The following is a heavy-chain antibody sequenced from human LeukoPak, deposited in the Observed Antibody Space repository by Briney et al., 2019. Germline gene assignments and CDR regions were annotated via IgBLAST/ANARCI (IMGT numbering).Heavy chain of an antibody. Sequence: SETLSLTCTVSGGSISSSSYYWGWLRQPPGKGLEWIGSIYYSGSTYYNPSLKSRVTISVDTSKNQFSLKLSSVTAADTAVYYCVRHERIVGATRVDLFDPWGQGTLVTVSA. J-gene: IGHJ5*02. D-gene: IGHD1-26*01. CDR2: IYYSGST. V-gene: IGHV4-39*01. CDR1: GGSISSSSYY. CDR3: VRHERIVGATRVDLFDP.